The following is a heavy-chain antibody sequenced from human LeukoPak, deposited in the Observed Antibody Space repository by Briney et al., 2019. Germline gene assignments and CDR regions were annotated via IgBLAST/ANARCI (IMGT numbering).Heavy chain of an antibody. J-gene: IGHJ4*02. V-gene: IGHV3-30*02. CDR1: GFTFSSYG. D-gene: IGHD5-18*01. CDR3: AKTDGYSYGYGPS. CDR2: IRYDGSNK. Sequence: GGSLRLSCAASGFTFSSYGMHWVRQAPGKGLEWVAFIRYDGSNKYYADSVKGRFTISRDNSKNTLYLQMNSLRAEDTAVYYCAKTDGYSYGYGPSRGQGTLVTVSS.